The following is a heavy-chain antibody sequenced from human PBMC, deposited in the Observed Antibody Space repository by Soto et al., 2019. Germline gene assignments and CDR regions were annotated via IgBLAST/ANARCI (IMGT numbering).Heavy chain of an antibody. D-gene: IGHD2-21*02. Sequence: ASVKFSCKASGYTFTNYAMHWVRQAPGQRLEWMGWINAGNGNTKYSQKFQGRVTITRDTSASTAYMELSSLRSEDTAVYYCARSIVVVTALDYWGQGTLVTVSS. CDR2: INAGNGNT. CDR1: GYTFTNYA. J-gene: IGHJ4*02. CDR3: ARSIVVVTALDY. V-gene: IGHV1-3*01.